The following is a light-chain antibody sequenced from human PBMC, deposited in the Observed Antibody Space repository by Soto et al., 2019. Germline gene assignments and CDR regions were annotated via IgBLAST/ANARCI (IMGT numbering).Light chain of an antibody. Sequence: QSVLTQPPSVSGTPGQMVTISCSGSSSNIGSNAVNWYQQLPGTAPKLLIQSNNQRPSGVPDRFSGSKSGTSASLAISGLQSEDEADYYCAAWDDSLNGRVFGGGTKLTVL. J-gene: IGLJ3*02. CDR2: SNN. V-gene: IGLV1-44*01. CDR1: SSNIGSNA. CDR3: AAWDDSLNGRV.